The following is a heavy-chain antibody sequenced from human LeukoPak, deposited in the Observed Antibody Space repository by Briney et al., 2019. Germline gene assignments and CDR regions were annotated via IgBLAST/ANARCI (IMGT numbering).Heavy chain of an antibody. J-gene: IGHJ4*02. CDR2: ISSGSSHI. CDR3: ASSAGALIDC. CDR1: GFTFSSYS. D-gene: IGHD6-19*01. Sequence: GGSLRLSCAASGFTFSSYSMNWVRQAPGKGLEWVSSISSGSSHIFYADSVRGRFTISRDNAMKSVFLQMRSLRAEDTAVYYCASSAGALIDCWGQGTLVIVSS. V-gene: IGHV3-21*01.